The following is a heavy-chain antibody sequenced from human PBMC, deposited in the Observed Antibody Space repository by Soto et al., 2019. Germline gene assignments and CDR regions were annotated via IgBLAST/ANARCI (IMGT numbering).Heavy chain of an antibody. CDR1: GFTVSSNY. CDR3: ARETPWTYGSGSKGYYYYGMDV. Sequence: GGSLRLSCAASGFTVSSNYMSWVRQAPGKGLEWVSVIYSGGSTYYADSVKGRFTISRDNSKNTLYLQMNSLRAEDTAVYYCARETPWTYGSGSKGYYYYGMDVWGQGTTVTVSS. J-gene: IGHJ6*02. V-gene: IGHV3-53*01. D-gene: IGHD3-10*01. CDR2: IYSGGST.